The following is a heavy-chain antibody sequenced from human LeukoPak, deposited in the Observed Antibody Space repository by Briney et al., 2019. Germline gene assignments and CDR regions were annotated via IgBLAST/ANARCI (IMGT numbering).Heavy chain of an antibody. CDR1: GYTFDDYA. D-gene: IGHD5-18*01. CDR3: AKGHTYGLGESYLDF. J-gene: IGHJ4*02. CDR2: ISWNSGSI. Sequence: GRSLRLSCEASGYTFDDYAMHWVRQAPGKGLEWFSAISWNSGSIGYADSVKGRFTISRDNGNNSPYLQMNSLRTEDTALYYCAKGHTYGLGESYLDFWGQGTLVSVSS. V-gene: IGHV3-9*01.